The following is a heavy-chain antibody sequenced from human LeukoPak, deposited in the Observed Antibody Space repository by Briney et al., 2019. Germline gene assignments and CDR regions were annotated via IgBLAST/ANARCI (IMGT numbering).Heavy chain of an antibody. J-gene: IGHJ4*02. CDR1: GFTFSTYG. CDR3: AKEFNRGLPDY. V-gene: IGHV3-30*18. CDR2: ISYDGSNE. D-gene: IGHD2-21*01. Sequence: GRSLRLSCAGSGFTFSTYGMHWVRQAPGKGLEWVAVISYDGSNEYYADSVEGRFTISRDNSKNTLYLQMSSLRAEDTAVYYCAKEFNRGLPDYWGQGTLVTVPS.